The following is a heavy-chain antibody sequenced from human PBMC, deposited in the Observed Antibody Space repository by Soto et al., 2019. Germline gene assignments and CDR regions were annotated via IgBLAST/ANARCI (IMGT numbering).Heavy chain of an antibody. CDR3: ARIRKRFLEWLSNYYYYYGMDV. Sequence: ASVKVSCKASGYTFTSYGISWVRQAPGQGLEWMGWISAYNGNTNYAQKFQGRVTITADESTSTAYMELSSLRSEDTAVYYCARIRKRFLEWLSNYYYYYGMDVWGQGTTVTVSS. V-gene: IGHV1-18*01. J-gene: IGHJ6*02. D-gene: IGHD3-3*01. CDR2: ISAYNGNT. CDR1: GYTFTSYG.